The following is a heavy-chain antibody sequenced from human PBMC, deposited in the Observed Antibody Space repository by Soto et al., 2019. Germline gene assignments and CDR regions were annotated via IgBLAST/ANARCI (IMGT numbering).Heavy chain of an antibody. CDR3: ARWNGGFDP. CDR1: GFTFSDYY. J-gene: IGHJ5*02. CDR2: INQDGSAK. D-gene: IGHD1-1*01. V-gene: IGHV3-7*05. Sequence: EEQLVESGGGLVQPGGSLRLSCAASGFTFSDYYMSWVRQAPGKGLEWVANINQDGSAKSYVDSVRGRFTISGDNGKNSLSLQMESLRADDTAVYYCARWNGGFDPWGQGTLVTVSS.